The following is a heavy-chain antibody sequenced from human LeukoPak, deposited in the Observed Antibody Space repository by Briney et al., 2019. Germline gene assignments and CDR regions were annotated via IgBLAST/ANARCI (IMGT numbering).Heavy chain of an antibody. J-gene: IGHJ1*01. CDR2: MFYTGSG. CDR1: GGSMSNYY. CDR3: ATNLPGCSHGYWVA. V-gene: IGHV4-59*01. Sequence: PSETLPLTCTVSGGSMSNYYWNWIRQPPGKGLEWIGYMFYTGSGKYNPSLKSRVAISVDTSKRQISLKLTSVTAADTAVYYCATNLPGCSHGYWVAWGQGTLVSVSS. D-gene: IGHD5-18*01.